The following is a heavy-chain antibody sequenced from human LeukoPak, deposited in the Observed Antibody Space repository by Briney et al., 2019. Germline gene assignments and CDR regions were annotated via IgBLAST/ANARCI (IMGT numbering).Heavy chain of an antibody. J-gene: IGHJ6*02. CDR1: GYSFTAFY. D-gene: IGHD3-9*01. Sequence: GASVKVSCKTSGYSFTAFYIHWVRQAPGQGLEWMGWIHPRSGETNYAYKFKGRVTMTRDTSISTVYMDLGSLRSDDTAVYYCARDLDDILTGYPGGMDVWGQGTTVTVSS. V-gene: IGHV1-2*02. CDR2: IHPRSGET. CDR3: ARDLDDILTGYPGGMDV.